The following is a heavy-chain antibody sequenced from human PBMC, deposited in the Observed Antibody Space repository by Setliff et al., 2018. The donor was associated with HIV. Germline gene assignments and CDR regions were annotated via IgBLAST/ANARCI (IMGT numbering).Heavy chain of an antibody. Sequence: TSETLSLTCTVSGGSIDSGNYDWNWVRQPGGKGLEWIGRIYTRGSTKYSPTFESRVTMSLDTSKNQFSLNLRSVTAADTALYYCVRSGCNGNICYDSRGWLDSWGQGTQVTVSS. D-gene: IGHD5-12*01. CDR3: VRSGCNGNICYDSRGWLDS. J-gene: IGHJ5*01. V-gene: IGHV4-61*02. CDR1: GGSIDSGNYD. CDR2: IYTRGST.